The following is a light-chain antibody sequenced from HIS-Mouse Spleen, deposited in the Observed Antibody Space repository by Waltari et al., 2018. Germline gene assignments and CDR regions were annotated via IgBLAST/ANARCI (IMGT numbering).Light chain of an antibody. CDR3: CSYAGSSTWV. J-gene: IGLJ3*02. CDR2: EGS. Sequence: QSALTQPASVSGSPGQSITISCPGTSSDVGSYNLVSWYQQHPGKAPKLMIYEGSKRPSGVSNRFSGSKSGNTASLTISGLQDEDEADYYCCSYAGSSTWVFGGGTKLTVL. CDR1: SSDVGSYNL. V-gene: IGLV2-23*01.